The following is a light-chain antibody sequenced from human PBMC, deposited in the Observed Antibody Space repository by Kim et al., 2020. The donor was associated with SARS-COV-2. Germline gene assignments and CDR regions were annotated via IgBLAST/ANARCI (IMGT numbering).Light chain of an antibody. J-gene: IGKJ1*01. Sequence: ASVGDRVTITCRASQSISGWLAWYQQKPGQAPKLLIYKAFALESGVPSRFSGSGSGTEFTLAISSLQPDDFASYYCQQYNSYPPTFGQGTKVDIK. CDR2: KAF. CDR3: QQYNSYPPT. CDR1: QSISGW. V-gene: IGKV1-5*03.